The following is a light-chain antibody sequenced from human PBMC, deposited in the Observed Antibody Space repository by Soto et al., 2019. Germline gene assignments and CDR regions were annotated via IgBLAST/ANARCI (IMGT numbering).Light chain of an antibody. CDR3: CSYAGDATFVI. Sequence: QSVLTQPASVSGSPGQSITISCTGTSSDIGSHTLVSWYQQHPGKAPKLIIYEVTNRPSGVSNRFAGSKSGNTASLTISGLQAEDEGNYYCCSYAGDATFVIFGGGTKLTVL. CDR1: SSDIGSHTL. J-gene: IGLJ2*01. CDR2: EVT. V-gene: IGLV2-23*02.